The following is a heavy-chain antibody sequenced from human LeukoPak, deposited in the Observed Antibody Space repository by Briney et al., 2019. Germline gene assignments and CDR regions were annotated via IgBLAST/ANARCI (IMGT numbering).Heavy chain of an antibody. Sequence: GGSLRLSCAASGFTFSSYWMHWVRQAPGKGLVWVSRINSDGSSTSYADSVKGRFTISRDNAENTLYLQMNSLRAEDTAVYYCARPGGYYYYYGMDVWGQGTTVTVSS. V-gene: IGHV3-74*01. D-gene: IGHD1-26*01. CDR3: ARPGGYYYYYGMDV. CDR1: GFTFSSYW. CDR2: INSDGSST. J-gene: IGHJ6*02.